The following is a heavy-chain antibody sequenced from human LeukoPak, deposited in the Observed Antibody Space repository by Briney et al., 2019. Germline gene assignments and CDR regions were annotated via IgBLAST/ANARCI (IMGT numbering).Heavy chain of an antibody. CDR3: ARAPPADAYDI. CDR1: GLTFSSYT. Sequence: GGSLRLSCAASGLTFSSYTMNWVRQAPGKGLEWVSSISSSSYHIYYADSVQGRFIISRDNTKNSLYLQMNSLRAEDTAVYFCARAPPADAYDIWGQGTMVTVSS. CDR2: ISSSSYHI. J-gene: IGHJ3*02. V-gene: IGHV3-21*01.